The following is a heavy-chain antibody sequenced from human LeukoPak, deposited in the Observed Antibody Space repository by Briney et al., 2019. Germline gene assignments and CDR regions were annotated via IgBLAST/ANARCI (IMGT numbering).Heavy chain of an antibody. J-gene: IGHJ4*02. CDR3: ARGGTPGYSSSWPLGY. Sequence: RLSCAAXGFAXXXYWMHWVRQAPGKGLVWVSRINSDGSSTSYADSVKGRFTISRDNAKNTLYLQMNSLRAEDTAVYYCARGGTPGYSSSWPLGYWGQGTLVTVSS. D-gene: IGHD6-13*01. CDR1: GFAXXXYW. V-gene: IGHV3-74*01. CDR2: INSDGSST.